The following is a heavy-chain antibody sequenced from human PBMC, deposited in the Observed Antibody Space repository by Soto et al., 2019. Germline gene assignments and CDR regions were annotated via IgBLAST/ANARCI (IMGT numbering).Heavy chain of an antibody. J-gene: IGHJ4*02. Sequence: QVQLVESGGGAIQPGKSLRLACAASGFTFSSRGMHWVRQAPGKGLEWVAIISRDGNTKFYGDSVKGRFAISRDNSKDTLYLEMNNLRVADTAVYYCVKEDDNYFFDYWGPGTLVTVSS. V-gene: IGHV3-30*18. CDR2: ISRDGNTK. CDR1: GFTFSSRG. D-gene: IGHD1-1*01. CDR3: VKEDDNYFFDY.